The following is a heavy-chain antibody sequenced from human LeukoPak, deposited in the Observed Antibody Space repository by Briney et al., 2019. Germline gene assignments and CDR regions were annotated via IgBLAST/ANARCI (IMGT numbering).Heavy chain of an antibody. D-gene: IGHD2-15*01. V-gene: IGHV1-8*03. J-gene: IGHJ6*03. CDR3: ARGRVVAATFTYYYYMDV. CDR2: MNPNSGNT. CDR1: GYTFTSYD. Sequence: GASVKVSCKASGYTFTSYDINWVRQATGQGLEWMGWMNPNSGNTGYAQKFQGRVTITRNTSISTAYMELSSLRSKDTAVYYCARGRVVAATFTYYYYMDVWGKGTTVTVSS.